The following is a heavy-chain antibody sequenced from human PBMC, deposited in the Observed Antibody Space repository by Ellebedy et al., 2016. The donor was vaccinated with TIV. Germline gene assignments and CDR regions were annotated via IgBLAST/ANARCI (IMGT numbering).Heavy chain of an antibody. CDR1: GFTFSFYA. V-gene: IGHV3-23*01. CDR2: ISDSGDTT. D-gene: IGHD3-22*01. Sequence: GESLKISCAASGFTFSFYAMNWVRQAPGKGLEWVSGISDSGDTTYYADSVKVRFTISRDNAKNTLYLQMNSLRAEDTAIYYCAKDLANYYDSSGYYYGGSSGNYQFDYWGQGILVTVSS. J-gene: IGHJ4*02. CDR3: AKDLANYYDSSGYYYGGSSGNYQFDY.